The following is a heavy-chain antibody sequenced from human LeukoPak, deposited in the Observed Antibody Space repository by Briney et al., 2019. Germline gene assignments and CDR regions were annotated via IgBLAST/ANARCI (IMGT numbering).Heavy chain of an antibody. V-gene: IGHV4-34*01. J-gene: IGHJ6*03. Sequence: SETLSLTCAVYGGSFSGYYWSWIRPPPGEGLEWVGEINYCGSTNYNPSLKSRVTISVDSSKNQFSLKLSSVTAAATAVYYCARGCKQLVSRYYYYYYMDVWGKGTTVTVSS. CDR1: GGSFSGYY. CDR2: INYCGST. CDR3: ARGCKQLVSRYYYYYYMDV. D-gene: IGHD6-6*01.